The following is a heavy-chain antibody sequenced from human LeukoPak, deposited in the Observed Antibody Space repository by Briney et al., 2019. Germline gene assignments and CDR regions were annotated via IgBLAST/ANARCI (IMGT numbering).Heavy chain of an antibody. CDR3: ARDLNYDILTGAYYFDY. Sequence: GSLRLSCAASGFTFSSYWMSWVRQAPGKGLEWVANIKQDGSEKYYVDSVKGRFTISRDNAKNSLYLQMNSLRAEDTAVYYCARDLNYDILTGAYYFDYWGQGTLVTVSS. D-gene: IGHD3-9*01. CDR1: GFTFSSYW. J-gene: IGHJ4*02. V-gene: IGHV3-7*01. CDR2: IKQDGSEK.